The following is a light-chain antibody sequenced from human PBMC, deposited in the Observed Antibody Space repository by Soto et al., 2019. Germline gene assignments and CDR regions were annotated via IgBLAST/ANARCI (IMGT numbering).Light chain of an antibody. J-gene: IGKJ1*01. Sequence: EILLTKSPGTLSLSTGEIATLSCRASQSVSNNYLAWYQQKPGQAPRLLIYGASNRATGIPDRFIGSGSGTDFTLTIRRMEPEDFAVDYCQQYGSSGTFGQGTKVDIK. CDR1: QSVSNNY. CDR2: GAS. CDR3: QQYGSSGT. V-gene: IGKV3-20*01.